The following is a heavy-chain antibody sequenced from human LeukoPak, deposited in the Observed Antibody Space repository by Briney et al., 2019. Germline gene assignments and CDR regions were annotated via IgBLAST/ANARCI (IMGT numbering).Heavy chain of an antibody. J-gene: IGHJ4*02. Sequence: ASVKVSCKASGYTFTSYDINWVRQATGQGLEWMGWMNPNSGNTGYAQKSQGRVTMTRNTSISTAYMELSSLRSEDTAVYYCARAPLYSSGWYGSYFDYWGQGTLVTVSS. CDR3: ARAPLYSSGWYGSYFDY. D-gene: IGHD6-19*01. V-gene: IGHV1-8*01. CDR2: MNPNSGNT. CDR1: GYTFTSYD.